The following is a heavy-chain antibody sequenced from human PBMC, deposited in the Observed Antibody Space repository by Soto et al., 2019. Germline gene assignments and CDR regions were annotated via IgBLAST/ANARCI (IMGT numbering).Heavy chain of an antibody. CDR1: GFTFSTYG. Sequence: QVQLVESGGGVVQPGKSLRLSCAASGFTFSTYGMHWVRQAPGKGLEWVAVIWYDGSNKYHGDSLKGRFTISRDNSKNTLYLQINNRRGEAAAVYYWGGEGALGDTAVVDCWGQGTLVTVSS. J-gene: IGHJ4*02. CDR3: GGEGALGDTAVVDC. CDR2: IWYDGSNK. V-gene: IGHV3-33*01. D-gene: IGHD5-18*01.